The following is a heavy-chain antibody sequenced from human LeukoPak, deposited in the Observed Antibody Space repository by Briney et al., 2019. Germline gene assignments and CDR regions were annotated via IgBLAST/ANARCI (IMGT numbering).Heavy chain of an antibody. D-gene: IGHD3-10*01. J-gene: IGHJ3*02. CDR2: IKSKTDGGTT. CDR1: GFTFSNAW. Sequence: KSGGSLRLSCAASGFTFSNAWMSWVRQAPGKGLEWVGRIKSKTDGGTTDYAAPVKGRFTISRDDSKNTLYLQMNSLKTEDTAVYYCARTYGSGSYYKGHHAFDIWGQGTMVTVSS. CDR3: ARTYGSGSYYKGHHAFDI. V-gene: IGHV3-15*01.